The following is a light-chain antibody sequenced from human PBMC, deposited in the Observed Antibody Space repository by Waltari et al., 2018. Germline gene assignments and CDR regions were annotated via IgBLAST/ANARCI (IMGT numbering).Light chain of an antibody. V-gene: IGKV2-28*01. Sequence: DIVMTQSPLSLPVTPGEPASIPCRSSQSLLHSNGYNHLDWYLQKPGQSPQLLIYLGSNRASGVPDRFSGSGSGTDFTLKISRVEAEDVGVYYCMSYTSASTYVLFGGGT. CDR1: QSLLHSNGYNH. J-gene: IGKJ4*01. CDR3: MSYTSASTYVL. CDR2: LGS.